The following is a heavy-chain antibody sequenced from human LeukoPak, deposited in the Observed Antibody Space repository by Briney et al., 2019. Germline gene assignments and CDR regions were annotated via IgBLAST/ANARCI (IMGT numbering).Heavy chain of an antibody. CDR1: GFTFSSYA. J-gene: IGHJ4*02. Sequence: GGSLRLSCAASGFTFSSYAMSWVRQAPGKGLEWVPAISGSGGSTYYADSVKGRFTISRDNSKNTLYLQMNSLRAEDTAVYYCAKVELALTFFDYWGQGTLVTVSS. CDR2: ISGSGGST. D-gene: IGHD1-7*01. V-gene: IGHV3-23*01. CDR3: AKVELALTFFDY.